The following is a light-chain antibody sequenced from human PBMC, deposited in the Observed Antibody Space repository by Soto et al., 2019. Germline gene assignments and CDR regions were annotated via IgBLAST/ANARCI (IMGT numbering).Light chain of an antibody. CDR3: QQRYNWPPYN. Sequence: EIVLTQSPATLSLSPGERATLSCRASQSVSKYLAWYQKKPGQAPRLLIYDASNRATGIPARFSGSGSGTDITLTISGRETEDVAVYYCQQRYNWPPYNFGQGTKLQLK. J-gene: IGKJ2*01. CDR1: QSVSKY. V-gene: IGKV3-11*01. CDR2: DAS.